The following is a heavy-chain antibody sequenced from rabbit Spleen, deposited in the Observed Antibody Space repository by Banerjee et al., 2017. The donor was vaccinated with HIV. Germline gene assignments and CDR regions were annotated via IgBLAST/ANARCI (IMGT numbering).Heavy chain of an antibody. CDR3: ARREYDGNSGYYNL. V-gene: IGHV1S40*01. CDR2: IDISSGST. CDR1: GFSLNSGYD. J-gene: IGHJ4*01. D-gene: IGHD1-1*01. Sequence: QSLEESGGGLVKPGASLTLTCKASGFSLNSGYDMCWVRQAPGKGLEWIGCIDISSGSTYYATWAKGRFTISKTSSTTVTLQMTSLTVADTATYFCARREYDGNSGYYNLWGQGTLVTVS.